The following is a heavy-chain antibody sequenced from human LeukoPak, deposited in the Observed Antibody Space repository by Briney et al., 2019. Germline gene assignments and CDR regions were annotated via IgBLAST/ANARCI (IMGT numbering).Heavy chain of an antibody. Sequence: AVPLSLTCALRGGPLRGYYWRWLRQPPGKGREWIGEINHSGSTNSTTSLKSQVTISVDTCKNQFSLKLISVTAADTAVYYCARVYVLLWFGELLTGRHGFDPRRQGTLVTDSS. J-gene: IGHJ5*02. V-gene: IGHV4-34*01. CDR1: GGPLRGYY. D-gene: IGHD3-10*01. CDR2: INHSGST. CDR3: ARVYVLLWFGELLTGRHGFDP.